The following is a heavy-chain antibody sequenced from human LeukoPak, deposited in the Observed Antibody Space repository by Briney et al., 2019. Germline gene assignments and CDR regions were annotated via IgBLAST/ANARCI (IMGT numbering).Heavy chain of an antibody. D-gene: IGHD6-19*01. CDR2: IRYDGSNK. J-gene: IGHJ4*02. V-gene: IGHV3-30*02. Sequence: PGGSLRLSCAASGFTFSSYGMHWVRQAPGKGLEWVAFIRYDGSNKYYADSVKGRFTIPRDNSKNTLYLQMNSLRAEDMAVYYCAKEYAVAGSHWGQGTLVTVSS. CDR1: GFTFSSYG. CDR3: AKEYAVAGSH.